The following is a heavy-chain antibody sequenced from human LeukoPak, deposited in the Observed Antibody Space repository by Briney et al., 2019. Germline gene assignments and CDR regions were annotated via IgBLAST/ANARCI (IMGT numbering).Heavy chain of an antibody. CDR2: IIPILGIA. V-gene: IGHV1-69*04. CDR3: ASRQPVLTVTYAFDI. Sequence: ASVKVSCKAPGGTFSSYAISWVRQAPGQGLEWMGRIIPILGIANYAQKFQGRVTITADKSTSTAYMELSSLRSEDTAVYYCASRQPVLTVTYAFDIWGQGTMVTVSS. J-gene: IGHJ3*02. CDR1: GGTFSSYA. D-gene: IGHD4-17*01.